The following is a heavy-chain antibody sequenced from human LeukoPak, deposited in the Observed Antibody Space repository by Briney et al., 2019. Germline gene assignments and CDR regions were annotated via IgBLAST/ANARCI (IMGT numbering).Heavy chain of an antibody. CDR1: GFTFSSYS. V-gene: IGHV3-21*01. Sequence: GVLRLSCAASGFTFSSYSMNWVRQAPGEGLEWVSSISSSSSYIYYADSVKGRFTISRDNAKNSLYLQMNSLRAEDTAVYYCARAEDYYDSSGYSYYFDYWGQGTLVTVSS. D-gene: IGHD3-22*01. CDR3: ARAEDYYDSSGYSYYFDY. J-gene: IGHJ4*02. CDR2: ISSSSSYI.